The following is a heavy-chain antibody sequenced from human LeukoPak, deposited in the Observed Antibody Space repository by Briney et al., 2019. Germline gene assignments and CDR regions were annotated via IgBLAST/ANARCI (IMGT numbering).Heavy chain of an antibody. D-gene: IGHD3-10*01. Sequence: ASVKVSCKASGYTFTGYYMHWVRQAPGQGLEWMGWINPNSGGTNYAQKFQGRVTMTRDTSISTAYMELSRLRSDDTAVYYCARAFMVRGVIVGDNWFDPWGQGTLVTVSS. V-gene: IGHV1-2*02. CDR3: ARAFMVRGVIVGDNWFDP. CDR2: INPNSGGT. J-gene: IGHJ5*02. CDR1: GYTFTGYY.